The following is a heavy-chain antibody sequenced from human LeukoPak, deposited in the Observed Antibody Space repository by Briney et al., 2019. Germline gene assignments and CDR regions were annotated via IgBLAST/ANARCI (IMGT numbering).Heavy chain of an antibody. CDR1: GGSFSGYY. Sequence: SETLSLTCAVYGGSFSGYYWSWIRQPPGKGVEWIGEINHSGSTNYNPSLKSRVTISVDTSKNQFSLKLSSVTAADTAVYYCARGGDSSGYYYVPFDYWGQGTLVTVSS. CDR2: INHSGST. D-gene: IGHD3-22*01. V-gene: IGHV4-34*01. CDR3: ARGGDSSGYYYVPFDY. J-gene: IGHJ4*02.